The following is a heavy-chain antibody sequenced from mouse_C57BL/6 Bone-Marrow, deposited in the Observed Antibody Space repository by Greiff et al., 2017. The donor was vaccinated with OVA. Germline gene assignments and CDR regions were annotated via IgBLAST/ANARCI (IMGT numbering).Heavy chain of an antibody. CDR1: GFTFSSYG. CDR2: ISSGGSYT. Sequence: EVQLQESGGDLVKPGGSLKLSCAASGFTFSSYGMSWVRPTPDKRLEWVATISSGGSYTYYPDSVKGRFTISRDNAKNTLYLQMSSLKSEDTAKYYCARHGDYGSFFDYWGQGTTLTVSS. CDR3: ARHGDYGSFFDY. J-gene: IGHJ2*01. V-gene: IGHV5-6*01. D-gene: IGHD1-1*01.